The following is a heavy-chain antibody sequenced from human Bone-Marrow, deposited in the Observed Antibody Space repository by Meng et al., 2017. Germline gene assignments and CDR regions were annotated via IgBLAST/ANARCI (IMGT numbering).Heavy chain of an antibody. CDR3: ARDPFSLRYFDWLFPRGAFDI. CDR2: ISWNGGRT. CDR1: GLTFGDYG. J-gene: IGHJ3*02. V-gene: IGHV3-20*04. Sequence: GGSLRLSCAASGLTFGDYGMGWVRQAPGKGLEWVSGISWNGGRTGYADSVKGRFTISRDNSKNTLYLQMNSLRAEDTAVYYCARDPFSLRYFDWLFPRGAFDIWGQGTMVTVSS. D-gene: IGHD3-9*01.